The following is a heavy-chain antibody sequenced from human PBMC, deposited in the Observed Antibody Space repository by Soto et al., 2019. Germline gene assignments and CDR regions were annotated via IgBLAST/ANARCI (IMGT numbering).Heavy chain of an antibody. CDR2: ISSTSSTI. CDR3: ASLMYNWNDRGAFDI. D-gene: IGHD1-1*01. V-gene: IGHV3-48*01. CDR1: GFTFSSYS. Sequence: GGSLRLSCAASGFTFSSYSMNWVRQAPGKGLEWVSYISSTSSTIYYADSVKGRFTISRDNAKNSLYLQVNSLRAEDTAVYYCASLMYNWNDRGAFDIWGQGTMVTVSS. J-gene: IGHJ3*02.